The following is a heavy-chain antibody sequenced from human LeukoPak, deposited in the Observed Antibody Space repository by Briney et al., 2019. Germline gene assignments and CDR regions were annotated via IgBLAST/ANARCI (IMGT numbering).Heavy chain of an antibody. D-gene: IGHD6-19*01. Sequence: SETLSLTCTVSGGSISSYYWSWIRQPAGKGLEWIGRIYTSGSTNYNPSLKSRVTMSVDTSKNQFSLKLSSVTAEDTAVYYCARGLYSSGRYVFDYWGQGTLVTVSS. CDR2: IYTSGST. V-gene: IGHV4-4*07. CDR1: GGSISSYY. J-gene: IGHJ4*02. CDR3: ARGLYSSGRYVFDY.